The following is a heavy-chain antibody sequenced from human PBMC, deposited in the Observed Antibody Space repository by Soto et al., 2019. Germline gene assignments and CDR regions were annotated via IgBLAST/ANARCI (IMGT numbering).Heavy chain of an antibody. Sequence: QLQLQESGPGLVKPSETLSLTCTVSGGSISSSSYYWGWIRQPPGKGLEWIGSIYYSGSTYYNPSLKSRVTISVDTSKNQFSLKLSSVTAADTAVYYCARQRSGLLVATIISDKRPSKYYFDYWGQGTLVTVSS. CDR3: ARQRSGLLVATIISDKRPSKYYFDY. CDR2: IYYSGST. V-gene: IGHV4-39*01. J-gene: IGHJ4*02. CDR1: GGSISSSSYY. D-gene: IGHD5-12*01.